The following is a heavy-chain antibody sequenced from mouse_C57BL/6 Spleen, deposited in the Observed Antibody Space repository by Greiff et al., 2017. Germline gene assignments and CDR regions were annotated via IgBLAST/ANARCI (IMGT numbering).Heavy chain of an antibody. V-gene: IGHV1-64*01. CDR1: GYTFTNYW. Sequence: VQLQQPGAELVKPGASVKLSCKASGYTFTNYWMPWAKQRPGQGLEWIGMIHPNSGSTNYNEKFKSKDTLTADKSSSTAYMQLSSLTSEYSAVYSCARPSGYYTGIAYWGQGTLLTVSA. D-gene: IGHD2-3*01. J-gene: IGHJ3*01. CDR3: ARPSGYYTGIAY. CDR2: IHPNSGST.